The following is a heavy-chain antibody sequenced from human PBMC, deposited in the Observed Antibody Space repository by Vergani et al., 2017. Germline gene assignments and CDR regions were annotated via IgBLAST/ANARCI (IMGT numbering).Heavy chain of an antibody. D-gene: IGHD3-10*01. CDR1: GFTFSSYD. CDR3: VRAGYYSGSGLDY. Sequence: EVQLVESGGGLVQPGGSLRLSCAASGFTFSSYDMHWVRQGIGKGLEWVSGIGTAGDTYYPDSVKGRVTISRENAKNSLYLQMNSLRGGDTAVYYCVRAGYYSGSGLDYWGQGTLVTVSS. CDR2: IGTAGDT. V-gene: IGHV3-13*01. J-gene: IGHJ4*02.